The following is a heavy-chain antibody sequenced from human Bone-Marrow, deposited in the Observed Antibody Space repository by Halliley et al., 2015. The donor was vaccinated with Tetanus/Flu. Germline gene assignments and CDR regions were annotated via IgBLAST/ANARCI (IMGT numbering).Heavy chain of an antibody. CDR2: ISGSGSST. J-gene: IGHJ4*02. D-gene: IGHD3-22*01. CDR3: AKDRGYYIREPVDH. Sequence: VSSISGSGSSTSYADSVKGRFTISRDDSKNTLFLQMNSLRAEDTAVYYCAKDRGYYIREPVDHWGQGSLVTVSS. V-gene: IGHV3-23*01.